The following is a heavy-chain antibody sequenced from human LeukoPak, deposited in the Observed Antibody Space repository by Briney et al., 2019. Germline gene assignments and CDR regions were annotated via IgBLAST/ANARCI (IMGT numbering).Heavy chain of an antibody. J-gene: IGHJ4*02. CDR1: GFTFSSYS. V-gene: IGHV3-48*04. D-gene: IGHD3-16*01. CDR2: ISSTSSTI. CDR3: ARVIGSYGDSAY. Sequence: GGSLRLSCAASGFTFSSYSMNWVRQAPGKGLEWLSYISSTSSTIYYADSLKGRFTISRDNAKNSLYLQMDSLRAEDTAVYYCARVIGSYGDSAYWGQGTLVTVSS.